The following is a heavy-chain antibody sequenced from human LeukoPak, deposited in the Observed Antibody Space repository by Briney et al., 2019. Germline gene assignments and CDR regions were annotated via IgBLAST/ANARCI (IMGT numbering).Heavy chain of an antibody. D-gene: IGHD5-18*01. CDR3: ARGRGYSYAPYDNWFDP. Sequence: GASVKVSCKASGYTFTSYAMHWVRQAPGQRLEWMGWINAGNGNTKYSQEFQGRVTITRDTSASTAYMELSSLRSEDMAVYYCARGRGYSYAPYDNWFDPWGQGTLVTVSS. CDR1: GYTFTSYA. V-gene: IGHV1-3*03. CDR2: INAGNGNT. J-gene: IGHJ5*02.